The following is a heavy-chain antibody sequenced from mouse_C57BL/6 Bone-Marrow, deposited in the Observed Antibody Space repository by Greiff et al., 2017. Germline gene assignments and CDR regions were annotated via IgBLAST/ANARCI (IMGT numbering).Heavy chain of an antibody. CDR2: IDPETGGT. D-gene: IGHD4-1*01. J-gene: IGHJ2*01. CDR3: TREGDWDPLAY. Sequence: QVQLKQSGAELVRPGASVTLSCKASGYTFTDYEMHWVKQTPVHGLEWIGAIDPETGGTAYNQKFKGKAILTADKSSSTAYMELRSLTSEDSAVYYCTREGDWDPLAYWGQGTTLTVSS. V-gene: IGHV1-15*01. CDR1: GYTFTDYE.